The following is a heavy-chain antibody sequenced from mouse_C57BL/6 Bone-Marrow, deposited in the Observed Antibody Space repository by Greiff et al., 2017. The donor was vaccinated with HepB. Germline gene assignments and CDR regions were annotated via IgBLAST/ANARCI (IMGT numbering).Heavy chain of an antibody. D-gene: IGHD2-4*01. CDR3: ARGGDYDGDY. Sequence: QVQLQQPGAELVMPGASVKLSCKASGYTFTSYWMHWVKQRPGQGLEWIGEIDPSDSYTNYNQKFKGKSTLTVDKSSSTAYMQLSSLTSEDSAVYYCARGGDYDGDYWGQGTTLTVSS. J-gene: IGHJ2*01. CDR2: IDPSDSYT. V-gene: IGHV1-69*01. CDR1: GYTFTSYW.